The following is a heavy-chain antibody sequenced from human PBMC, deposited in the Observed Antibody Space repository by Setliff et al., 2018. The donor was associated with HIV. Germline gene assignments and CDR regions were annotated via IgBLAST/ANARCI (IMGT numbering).Heavy chain of an antibody. V-gene: IGHV1-18*01. J-gene: IGHJ4*02. CDR2: NCAYKDTT. D-gene: IGHD2-8*01. CDR1: GYSLTSYG. Sequence: ASVKVSCKASGYSLTSYGISWVRQDPGQGLEWMGWNCAYKDTTNYAQKLPGRVTMTTDTSTSTAYMELRSLRCDDTAVYYCARRKVLRGNILYYWGQGKLVTVCS. CDR3: ARRKVLRGNILYY.